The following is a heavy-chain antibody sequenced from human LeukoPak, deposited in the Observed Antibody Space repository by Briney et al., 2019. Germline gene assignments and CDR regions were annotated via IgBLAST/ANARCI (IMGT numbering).Heavy chain of an antibody. CDR1: GFTFSSYS. V-gene: IGHV3-48*01. J-gene: IGHJ4*02. Sequence: GGSLRLPCAASGFTFSSYSMNWVRQAPGKGLEWVSYISSSSSTIYYADSVKGRFTISRDNAKNSLYLQMDSLRAEDTAIYYCARDVDYVFDYWGQGTLVTVSS. CDR3: ARDVDYVFDY. D-gene: IGHD3-10*02. CDR2: ISSSSSTI.